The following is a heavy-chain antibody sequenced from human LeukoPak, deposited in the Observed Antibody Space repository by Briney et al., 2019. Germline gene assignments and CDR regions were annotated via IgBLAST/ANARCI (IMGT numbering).Heavy chain of an antibody. Sequence: GASVKVSCKASGYTFTGYYMHWVRQAPGQGLEWMGWINPNSGGTNYAQKFQGRVTMTRDTSISTAYMELSRLRSDDTAVYYCARVRAYPEHYCYGRDVWGQGTTVTVSS. CDR3: ARVRAYPEHYCYGRDV. V-gene: IGHV1-2*02. D-gene: IGHD3-10*01. CDR1: GYTFTGYY. J-gene: IGHJ6*02. CDR2: INPNSGGT.